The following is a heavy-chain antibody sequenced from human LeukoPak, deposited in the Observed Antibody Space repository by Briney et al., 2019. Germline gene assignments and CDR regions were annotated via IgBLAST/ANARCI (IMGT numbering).Heavy chain of an antibody. Sequence: SETLSLTCTVSGGSISSTTYYWRWIRQPPGKGLEWIGTIYYSGTTSYNPSLKSRVTMSVDTSKNQFSLKLSSVTAADTGVYYCARQRAGATDYWGQGTLVTVSS. CDR2: IYYSGTT. CDR3: ARQRAGATDY. D-gene: IGHD1-26*01. CDR1: GGSISSTTYY. J-gene: IGHJ4*02. V-gene: IGHV4-39*01.